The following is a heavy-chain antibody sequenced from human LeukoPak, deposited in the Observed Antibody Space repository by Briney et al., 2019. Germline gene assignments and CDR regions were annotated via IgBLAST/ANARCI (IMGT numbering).Heavy chain of an antibody. J-gene: IGHJ2*01. CDR1: GYTFTSYG. CDR2: ISAYNGNT. V-gene: IGHV1-18*01. Sequence: ASAKVSCKASGYTFTSYGISWVRQAPGQGLEWMGWISAYNGNTNYAQKLQGRVTMTTDTSTSTAYMELRSLRSDDTAVYYCARSNFGGYYDSSGYPRIDRYFDLWGRGTLVTVSS. CDR3: ARSNFGGYYDSSGYPRIDRYFDL. D-gene: IGHD3-22*01.